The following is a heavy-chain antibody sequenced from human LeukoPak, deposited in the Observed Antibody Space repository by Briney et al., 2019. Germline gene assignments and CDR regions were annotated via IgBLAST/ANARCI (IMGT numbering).Heavy chain of an antibody. CDR2: IYHSGNT. V-gene: IGHV4-38-2*02. CDR3: ARTSRLYDSSGYYFDY. CDR1: AYSITTGYY. D-gene: IGHD3-22*01. J-gene: IGHJ4*02. Sequence: SETLSLTCTVSAYSITTGYYWGWIRQSPGKGLEWIGSIYHSGNTYYNPSLKSRVTISVDTSKNQFSLKLSSVTAADTAVYYCARTSRLYDSSGYYFDYWGQGTLVTVSS.